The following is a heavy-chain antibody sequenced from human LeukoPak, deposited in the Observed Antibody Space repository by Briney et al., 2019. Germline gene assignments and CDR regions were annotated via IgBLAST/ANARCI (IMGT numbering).Heavy chain of an antibody. CDR1: GFIFSSYA. CDR2: ISGSGGST. V-gene: IGHV3-23*01. D-gene: IGHD3-9*01. J-gene: IGHJ4*02. CDR3: ARAYDILTGLDY. Sequence: PGGSLRLSCAASGFIFSSYAMSWVHQAPGKGLEWVSTISGSGGSTYYADSVKGRFTISRDNSKNTVYLQMNSLRAEDTAVYYCARAYDILTGLDYWGQGTLVTVSS.